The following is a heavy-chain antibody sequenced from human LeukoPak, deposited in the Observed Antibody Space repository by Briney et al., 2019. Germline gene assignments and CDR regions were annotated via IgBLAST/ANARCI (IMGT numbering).Heavy chain of an antibody. CDR3: AKLGGHPLHNYYVGV. CDR1: GFTFSDYY. Sequence: GGSLRLSCAASGFTFSDYYMNWLRQAPGRGLEWVSGILDSGYSTYYANSVKGRFTISRDNSNNTLYLQMNSLRAEDTAVYYCAKLGGHPLHNYYVGVWGKGTTVAVSS. V-gene: IGHV3-23*01. J-gene: IGHJ6*03. D-gene: IGHD3-16*01. CDR2: ILDSGYST.